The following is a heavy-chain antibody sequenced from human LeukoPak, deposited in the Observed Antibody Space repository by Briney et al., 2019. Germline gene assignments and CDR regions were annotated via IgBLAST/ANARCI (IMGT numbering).Heavy chain of an antibody. J-gene: IGHJ5*01. D-gene: IGHD2-15*01. CDR3: ARPVGYCRGGTCYRTNGWFDS. CDR1: GGSINSSSSSYY. V-gene: IGHV4-39*01. Sequence: PSETLSLTCTVSGGSINSSSSSYYWGWIRQPPGKGLEWIGSIYYSGSTYYNPSLKSRVTISVDTSKNQFSLELSSVTAADTAAYYCARPVGYCRGGTCYRTNGWFDSWGRGTLVTVSS. CDR2: IYYSGST.